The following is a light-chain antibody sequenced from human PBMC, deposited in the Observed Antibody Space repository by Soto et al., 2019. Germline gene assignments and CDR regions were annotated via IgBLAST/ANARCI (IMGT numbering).Light chain of an antibody. J-gene: IGLJ1*01. Sequence: QSALTQPPSVSGAPGQRVTISCTGSSSNIGAGYDVHWYQQLPGTAPKLLIYGNSNRPSGVPDRFSGSKSGTSASLAITGLQAEDEADYYWQSYDSSLSGCYVFGTGTKVTVL. CDR2: GNS. V-gene: IGLV1-40*01. CDR1: SSNIGAGYD. CDR3: QSYDSSLSGCYV.